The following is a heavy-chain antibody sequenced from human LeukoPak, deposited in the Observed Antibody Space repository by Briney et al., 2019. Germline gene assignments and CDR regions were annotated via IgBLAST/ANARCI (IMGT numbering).Heavy chain of an antibody. CDR1: GFTFSSYG. V-gene: IGHV3-33*01. J-gene: IGHJ3*02. Sequence: GRSLRLSCAASGFTFSSYGMHWVRQAPGKGLEWVAVIWYDGSNKYYADSVKGRFTTSRDNAKNSLYLQMNSLRAEDTAVYYCAREDGDAFDIWGQGTMVTVSS. D-gene: IGHD5-24*01. CDR2: IWYDGSNK. CDR3: AREDGDAFDI.